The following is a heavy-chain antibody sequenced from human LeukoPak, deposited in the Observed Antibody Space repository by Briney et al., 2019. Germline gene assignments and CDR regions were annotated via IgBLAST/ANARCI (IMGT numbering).Heavy chain of an antibody. J-gene: IGHJ4*02. D-gene: IGHD2-21*01. CDR3: ARAKYSDY. CDR1: GYSISSCYY. CDR2: IYHSGST. V-gene: IGHV4-38-2*02. Sequence: PSETLSLTCTVSGYSISSCYYWGWIRQPPGKGLEWIGSIYHSGSTYYNPSLKSRVTISVDTSKNQFSLKLSSVTAADTAVYYCARAKYSDYWGQGTLVTVSS.